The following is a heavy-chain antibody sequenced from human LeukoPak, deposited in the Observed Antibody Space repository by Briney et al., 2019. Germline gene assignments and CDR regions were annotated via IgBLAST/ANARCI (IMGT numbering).Heavy chain of an antibody. CDR2: IYHSGST. CDR1: GGSISSSNW. J-gene: IGHJ4*02. D-gene: IGHD2-21*01. V-gene: IGHV4-4*02. Sequence: SETLSLTCAVSGGSISSSNWWSWVRQPPGKGLEWIGEIYHSGSTNYNPSLKSRVTISVDKSKNQFSLKLSSVTAADTAVYYCAGEVKFLDSVFDYWGQGTLVTVSS. CDR3: AGEVKFLDSVFDY.